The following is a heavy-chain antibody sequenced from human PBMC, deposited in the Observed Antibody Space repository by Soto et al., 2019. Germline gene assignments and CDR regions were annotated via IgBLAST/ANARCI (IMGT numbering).Heavy chain of an antibody. Sequence: PGGSLRLSCVGSGFSFSSYAMNWVRQAPGQGLEWVSGISGSGGTTFYADSVKGRFTISRDNSKNTLYLQMNSLRVEDTAVYYCVKDDRILGRRYFDLWGRGTLVTVSS. D-gene: IGHD2-15*01. CDR1: GFSFSSYA. CDR3: VKDDRILGRRYFDL. CDR2: ISGSGGTT. J-gene: IGHJ2*01. V-gene: IGHV3-23*01.